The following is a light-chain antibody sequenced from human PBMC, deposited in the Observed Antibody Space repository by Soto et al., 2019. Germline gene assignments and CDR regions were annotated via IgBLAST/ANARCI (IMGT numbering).Light chain of an antibody. J-gene: IGKJ4*01. V-gene: IGKV3-20*01. CDR1: QSLTTNF. CDR3: QQYSNSQFS. Sequence: EIVLTQSPAILSLSPGERATLSCRASQSLTTNFLAWYQQKPGQAPRLLIYGPSTRAPGIPDRFSGDGAGTDFTLTINRLEPEDFAVYFCQQYSNSQFSFGGGTKVEI. CDR2: GPS.